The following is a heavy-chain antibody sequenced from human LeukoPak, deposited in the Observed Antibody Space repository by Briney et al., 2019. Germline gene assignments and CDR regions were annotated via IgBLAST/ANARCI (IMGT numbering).Heavy chain of an antibody. V-gene: IGHV4-34*01. Sequence: PSETLSLTCAVYGGSFSGYYWSWIRQPPGKGLEWIGEINHSGSTNYNPSLKSRVTISVDTSKNQFSLKLSSVTAADTAVYYCARSYYDILTGRFDYWGQGTLVTVSS. CDR2: INHSGST. J-gene: IGHJ4*02. CDR1: GGSFSGYY. D-gene: IGHD3-9*01. CDR3: ARSYYDILTGRFDY.